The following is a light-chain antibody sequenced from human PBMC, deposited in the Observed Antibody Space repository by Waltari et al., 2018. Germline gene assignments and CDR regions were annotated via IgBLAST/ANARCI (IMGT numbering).Light chain of an antibody. CDR3: QQLDTYPLT. CDR2: AAP. Sequence: DIQLTQSPSFLSASVGDRVTITCRASQDINSHLAWYQLRAGKAPKFLISAAPTLQSGVPSRFSGSGSGTDFTLTIRSLQPKDFATYYCQQLDTYPLTFGGGTKV. J-gene: IGKJ4*01. CDR1: QDINSH. V-gene: IGKV1-9*01.